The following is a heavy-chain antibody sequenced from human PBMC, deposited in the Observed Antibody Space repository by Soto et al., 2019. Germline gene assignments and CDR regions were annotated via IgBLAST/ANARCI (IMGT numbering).Heavy chain of an antibody. CDR2: IIPIFGTA. D-gene: IGHD3-10*01. Sequence: GASVKVSCKASGGTFSSYAISWVRQAPGQGLEWMGGIIPIFGTANYAQKFQGRVTITADESTSTAYMELSSLRSEDTAVYYCARIWFGEFSSYYGMDVWGQGTTGAVSS. CDR3: ARIWFGEFSSYYGMDV. V-gene: IGHV1-69*13. J-gene: IGHJ6*02. CDR1: GGTFSSYA.